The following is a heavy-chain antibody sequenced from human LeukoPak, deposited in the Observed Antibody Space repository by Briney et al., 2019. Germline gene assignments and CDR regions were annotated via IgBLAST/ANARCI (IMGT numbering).Heavy chain of an antibody. J-gene: IGHJ4*02. CDR2: IHRSGST. CDR3: ARGIPHYCSSTTCPNDY. V-gene: IGHV4-34*01. CDR1: GGSFSGYS. Sequence: KPSETLSHTCAVYGGSFSGYSWSWIRQPPGKGLEWIGEIHRSGSTNYHPSLKSRVTISVDTSKNQFSLKLSSVTAADTAVYYCARGIPHYCSSTTCPNDYWGQGTLVTVSS. D-gene: IGHD2-2*01.